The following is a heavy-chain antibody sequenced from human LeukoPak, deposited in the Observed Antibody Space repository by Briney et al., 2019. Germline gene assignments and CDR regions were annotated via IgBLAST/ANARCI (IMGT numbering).Heavy chain of an antibody. CDR3: AKTVRQWLANDAFAI. Sequence: SETLSLTCTVSGGSLSSSYWSWIRQPPGRGLEWIGYIYYSGSTNYNPSLKSRVTMSVDPSQNQFSLKVSSVTAADTAVYYCAKTVRQWLANDAFAIWGQGTMVTVSS. J-gene: IGHJ3*02. CDR1: GGSLSSSY. D-gene: IGHD6-19*01. CDR2: IYYSGST. V-gene: IGHV4-59*01.